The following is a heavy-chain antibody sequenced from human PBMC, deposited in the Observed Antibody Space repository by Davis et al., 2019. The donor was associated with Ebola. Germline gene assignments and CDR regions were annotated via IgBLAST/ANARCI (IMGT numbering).Heavy chain of an antibody. V-gene: IGHV3-73*01. CDR3: SGGGVVDY. CDR2: IRSKANSYAT. Sequence: GGSLRLSCAASGFTFSGSATHWVRQASGKGLEWVGRIRSKANSYATAYAASVKGRFTISRDDSKNTAYLQMNSLKTEDTAVYYCSGGGVVDYWGQGTLVTVSS. CDR1: GFTFSGSA. D-gene: IGHD3-16*01. J-gene: IGHJ4*02.